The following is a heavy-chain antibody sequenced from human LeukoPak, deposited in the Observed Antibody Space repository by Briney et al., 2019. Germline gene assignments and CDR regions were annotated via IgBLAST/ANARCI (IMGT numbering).Heavy chain of an antibody. D-gene: IGHD3-10*01. CDR1: GFTFINAW. CDR3: ARAGRNYYGSGSYSFDPYYYYYYMDV. V-gene: IGHV3-7*01. J-gene: IGHJ6*03. CDR2: INQDGTEK. Sequence: GGSLRLSCAASGFTFINAWMTWVRQAPGKGLEWVANINQDGTEKYYVDSAKGRFTISRDNAKNSLYLQMNSLRVEDTAVYYCARAGRNYYGSGSYSFDPYYYYYYMDVWGKGTTVTVSS.